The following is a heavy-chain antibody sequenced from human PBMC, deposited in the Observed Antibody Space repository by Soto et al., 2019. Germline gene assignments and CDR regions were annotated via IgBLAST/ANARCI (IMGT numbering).Heavy chain of an antibody. CDR2: ISYDGSNK. J-gene: IGHJ4*02. CDR1: GFTFGSYG. D-gene: IGHD6-13*01. Sequence: GGSLRLSCAASGFTFGSYGMHWVRQAPGKGLEWVAVISYDGSNKYYADSVKGRFTISRDNSKNTLYLQMNSLRAEDTAVYYCAKDRVAAAAYFDYWGQGTLVTISS. CDR3: AKDRVAAAAYFDY. V-gene: IGHV3-30*18.